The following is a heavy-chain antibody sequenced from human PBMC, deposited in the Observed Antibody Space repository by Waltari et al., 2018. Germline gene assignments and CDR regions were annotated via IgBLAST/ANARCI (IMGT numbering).Heavy chain of an antibody. D-gene: IGHD6-19*01. Sequence: EVQLVESGGGLVQPGGSLRLSCAASGLTFSSYGMSCVRQAPGKGLEWVAKIKQDGSEKYYVDSVKGRFTISRDNAKNSLYLQMNSLRAEDTAVYYCARGIAVAGAFDYWGQGTLVTVSS. J-gene: IGHJ4*02. CDR3: ARGIAVAGAFDY. CDR1: GLTFSSYG. CDR2: IKQDGSEK. V-gene: IGHV3-7*01.